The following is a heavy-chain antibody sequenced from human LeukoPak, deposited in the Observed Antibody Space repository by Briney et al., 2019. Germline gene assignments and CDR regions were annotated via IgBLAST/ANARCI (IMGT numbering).Heavy chain of an antibody. CDR3: AKEVDIVVVVAANNY. CDR2: IWFDGSNQ. CDR1: GFIFSSYA. D-gene: IGHD2-15*01. Sequence: GGSLRLSCAASGFIFSSYAMHWVRRAPGKGPEWVAIIWFDGSNQYYAESVEGRFIVSRDNSKNTLYLQMNSLRAEDTAVYYCAKEVDIVVVVAANNYWGQGTLVTVSS. V-gene: IGHV3-33*06. J-gene: IGHJ4*02.